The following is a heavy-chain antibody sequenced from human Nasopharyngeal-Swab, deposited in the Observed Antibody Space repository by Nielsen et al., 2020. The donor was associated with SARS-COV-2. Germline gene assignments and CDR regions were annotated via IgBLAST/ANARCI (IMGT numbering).Heavy chain of an antibody. V-gene: IGHV1-18*01. Sequence: ASVKVSCKASGYTFTSYSISWVRQAPGQGLEWMGWISAYNGNTNYAQKLQGRVTMTTDTSTSTAYMELRSLRSDDTAVYYCARDSCSSTSCYGDYWGQGTLVTVSS. J-gene: IGHJ4*02. CDR3: ARDSCSSTSCYGDY. CDR2: ISAYNGNT. D-gene: IGHD2-2*01. CDR1: GYTFTSYS.